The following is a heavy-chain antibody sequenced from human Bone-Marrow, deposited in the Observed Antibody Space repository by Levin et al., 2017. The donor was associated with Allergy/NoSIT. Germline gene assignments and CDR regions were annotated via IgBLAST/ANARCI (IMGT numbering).Heavy chain of an antibody. CDR3: AREFQLGYYYYGMGV. D-gene: IGHD1-1*01. Sequence: SVKVSCKISGGTFNSYAISWVRQAPGRGLEWMGLITPIYGTTNYAQKFQGRVTINADESTRTAYMELSSLTFEDTAIYYCAREFQLGYYYYGMGVWGQGATVTVSS. J-gene: IGHJ6*02. CDR1: GGTFNSYA. CDR2: ITPIYGTT. V-gene: IGHV1-69*13.